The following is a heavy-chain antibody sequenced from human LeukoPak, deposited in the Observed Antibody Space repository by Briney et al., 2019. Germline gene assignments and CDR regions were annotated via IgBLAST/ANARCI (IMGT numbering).Heavy chain of an antibody. CDR3: ARVRGDYPYYFDY. CDR2: IYSGGST. CDR1: GFTVSSNY. Sequence: GGSLRLSCAASGFTVSSNYMSWVRQAPGKGLEWVSVIYSGGSTYYADSVKGRFTISRDNSKNTLYLQMNSLGAEDTAVYYCARVRGDYPYYFDYWGQGTLVTVSS. J-gene: IGHJ4*02. V-gene: IGHV3-53*01. D-gene: IGHD4-17*01.